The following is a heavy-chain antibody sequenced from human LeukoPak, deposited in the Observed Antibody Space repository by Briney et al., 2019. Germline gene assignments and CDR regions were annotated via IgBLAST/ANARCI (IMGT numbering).Heavy chain of an antibody. CDR1: GGSISSYN. CDR3: AQGVVISTFNAFDI. CDR2: IYYSGST. D-gene: IGHD3-22*01. V-gene: IGHV4-59*01. Sequence: PSETLSLTCTVSGGSISSYNGSWIRPPPGKGLEGIGYIYYSGSTNYNPSLKSRVTISVDTSKNQFSLKLSSVTAADTAVYYCAQGVVISTFNAFDIWGQGTMVTASS. J-gene: IGHJ3*02.